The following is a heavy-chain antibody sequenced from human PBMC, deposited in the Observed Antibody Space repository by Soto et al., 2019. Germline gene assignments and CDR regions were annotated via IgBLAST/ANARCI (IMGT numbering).Heavy chain of an antibody. CDR1: GGTFSSYA. CDR3: SRDGGATFNSSPPLNYFDY. CDR2: IIPIFGTA. V-gene: IGHV1-69*13. J-gene: IGHJ4*02. Sequence: ASVKVSCKASGGTFSSYAISWVRQAPGQGLEWMGGIIPIFGTANYAQKFQGRVTITADESTSTAYMELSSLRSEDTAVYYCSRDGGATFNSSPPLNYFDYWGQGTLVTVSS. D-gene: IGHD1-26*01.